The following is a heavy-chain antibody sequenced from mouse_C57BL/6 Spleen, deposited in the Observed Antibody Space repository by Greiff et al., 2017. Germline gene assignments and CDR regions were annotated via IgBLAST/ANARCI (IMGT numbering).Heavy chain of an antibody. CDR2: IHPSDSDT. J-gene: IGHJ4*01. V-gene: IGHV1-74*01. Sequence: QVQLQQPGAELLQPGASVQVSCKASGYTFTSYWMHWVKQRPGQGLAWIGRIHPSDSDTHYNQQFKGKATLTVDKSSITAYMQLSSLTSEDSAVYYCAIGNYGSYYAMDYWGQGTSGTVSS. D-gene: IGHD1-1*01. CDR1: GYTFTSYW. CDR3: AIGNYGSYYAMDY.